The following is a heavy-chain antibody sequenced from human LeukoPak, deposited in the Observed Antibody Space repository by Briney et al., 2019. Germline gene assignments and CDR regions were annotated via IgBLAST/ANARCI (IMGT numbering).Heavy chain of an antibody. CDR2: ISYDGSNK. CDR3: AKEDTIFGVAMYYFDY. V-gene: IGHV3-30*18. CDR1: GFTFSSYD. J-gene: IGHJ4*02. Sequence: PGGSLRLSCAASGFTFSSYDMHWVSQAPGKGLEWVAVISYDGSNKYYADSVKGRFTISRDNSKNTLYLQMNSLRAEDTAVYYCAKEDTIFGVAMYYFDYWGQGTLVTVSS. D-gene: IGHD3-3*01.